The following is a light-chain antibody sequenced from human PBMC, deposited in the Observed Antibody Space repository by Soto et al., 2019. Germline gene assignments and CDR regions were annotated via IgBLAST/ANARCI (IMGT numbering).Light chain of an antibody. CDR3: SSYITSAIVV. V-gene: IGLV2-14*01. CDR1: SSDVPGSNS. CDR2: DVF. Sequence: QSALTQPASVSGSRGQSITISCTGTSSDVPGSNSVSWYQQHPGKAPILIIFDVFKRPSGVSDRFSASKSGNTASLTISGLQAEDEADYYCSSYITSAIVVFGGGTKVTVL. J-gene: IGLJ2*01.